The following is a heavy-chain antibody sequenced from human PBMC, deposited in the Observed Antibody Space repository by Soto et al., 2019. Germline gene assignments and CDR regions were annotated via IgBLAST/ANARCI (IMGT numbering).Heavy chain of an antibody. Sequence: ASVKVSCKASGYTFTSYYMHWVRQAPGQGLEWMGIINPSGGSTSYAQKFQGRVTMTRDTSTSTVYMELSSLRSEDTAVYYCARSLRGYSGYGRGLGMDVWGQGTTVTVSS. D-gene: IGHD5-12*01. CDR1: GYTFTSYY. J-gene: IGHJ6*02. V-gene: IGHV1-46*01. CDR3: ARSLRGYSGYGRGLGMDV. CDR2: INPSGGST.